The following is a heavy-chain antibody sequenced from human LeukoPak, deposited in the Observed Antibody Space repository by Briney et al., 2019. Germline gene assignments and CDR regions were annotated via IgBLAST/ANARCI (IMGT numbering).Heavy chain of an antibody. CDR3: ARDKKSGESSEIDY. J-gene: IGHJ4*02. D-gene: IGHD3-10*01. V-gene: IGHV3-74*03. CDR2: INRDGSTT. Sequence: GGSLRLSCAASGFTFSNYWVHWVRQAPGKGLVWVTRINRDGSTTKYADSVKGRFTVSRDNAKNTLNLQMNSLRAEDTAVYYCARDKKSGESSEIDYWGQGTLVTVSS. CDR1: GFTFSNYW.